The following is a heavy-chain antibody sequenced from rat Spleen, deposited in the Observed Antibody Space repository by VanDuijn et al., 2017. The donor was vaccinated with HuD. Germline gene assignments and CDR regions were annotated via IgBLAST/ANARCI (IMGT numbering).Heavy chain of an antibody. CDR2: INYSGST. J-gene: IGHJ3*01. V-gene: IGHV3-1*01. CDR3: ARQDNYVGFAY. CDR1: GYSITSNY. D-gene: IGHD1-10*01. Sequence: EVQLQESGPGLVKPSQSLSLTCSVTGYSITSNYWGWIRKFPGNKMEWVGHINYSGSTSYNPSLKSRISITRDTSKNQFFLQLSSVTPEDTATYYCARQDNYVGFAYWGQGTLVTVSS.